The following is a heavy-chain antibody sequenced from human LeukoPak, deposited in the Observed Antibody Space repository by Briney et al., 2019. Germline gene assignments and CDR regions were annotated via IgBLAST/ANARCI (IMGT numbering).Heavy chain of an antibody. Sequence: GGSLRLSRAASGFTFSSYAMSWVRQAPGKGLEWVSAISGSGGSTYYADSVKGRFTISRDNSKNTLYLQMNSLRAEDTAVYYCAKFRVAVAGTNWFDPWGQGTLVTVSS. V-gene: IGHV3-23*01. J-gene: IGHJ5*02. D-gene: IGHD6-19*01. CDR1: GFTFSSYA. CDR2: ISGSGGST. CDR3: AKFRVAVAGTNWFDP.